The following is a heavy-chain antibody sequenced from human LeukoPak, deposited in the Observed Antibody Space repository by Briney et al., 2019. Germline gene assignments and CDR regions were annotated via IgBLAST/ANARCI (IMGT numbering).Heavy chain of an antibody. D-gene: IGHD3-22*01. CDR2: ISSSSSYT. CDR1: GFTFSDYY. CDR3: ARDMKRVTYYYDSSGLHAFDI. V-gene: IGHV3-11*05. J-gene: IGHJ3*02. Sequence: GGSLRLSCAASGFTFSDYYMSWIRQAPGKGLEWVSYISSSSSYTNYADSVKGRFTISRDNAKNSLYLQMNSLRAEDTAVYYCARDMKRVTYYYDSSGLHAFDIWGQGTMVTVSS.